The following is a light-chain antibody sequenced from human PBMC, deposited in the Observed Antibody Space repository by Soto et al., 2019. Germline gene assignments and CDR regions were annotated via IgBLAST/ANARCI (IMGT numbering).Light chain of an antibody. CDR1: SSDVGDYNY. CDR2: GVS. Sequence: QSALTQPASVSGSPGLSITISCTGTSSDVGDYNYVSWYQQHPGKAPQLIIYGVSNRPSGISNRFSGSKSDNTASLTISGLQAEDEADYYCSSYTTTNTLVFGGGTKLTVL. CDR3: SSYTTTNTLV. J-gene: IGLJ2*01. V-gene: IGLV2-14*03.